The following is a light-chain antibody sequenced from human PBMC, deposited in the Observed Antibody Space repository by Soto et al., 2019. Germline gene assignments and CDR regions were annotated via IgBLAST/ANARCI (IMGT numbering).Light chain of an antibody. CDR3: QHYNSYSEA. J-gene: IGKJ1*01. Sequence: IQMTQSPSTLSGSVGCRFTITCRASQTISSWLAWYQQKTGKAPKVMIYKAPTLKSGVPSRFSGSRYGTEFNLTISSLQADDLATYYCQHYNSYSEAFGQGTKVDIK. CDR2: KAP. V-gene: IGKV1-5*03. CDR1: QTISSW.